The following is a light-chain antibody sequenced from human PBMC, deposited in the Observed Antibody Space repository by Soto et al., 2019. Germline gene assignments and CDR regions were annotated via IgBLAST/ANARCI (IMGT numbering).Light chain of an antibody. CDR3: ATWDDSLSGYV. V-gene: IGLV1-47*02. Sequence: QSVLTQPPSASGTPGQRVTISCSGSSSSIGSNSVYWYQHLPGTAPQLLIYYNSQRPSGVPDRFSGYKSGTSASLAISGLRSEDEADYYCATWDDSLSGYVFGTGTKVTVL. CDR1: SSSIGSNS. CDR2: YNS. J-gene: IGLJ1*01.